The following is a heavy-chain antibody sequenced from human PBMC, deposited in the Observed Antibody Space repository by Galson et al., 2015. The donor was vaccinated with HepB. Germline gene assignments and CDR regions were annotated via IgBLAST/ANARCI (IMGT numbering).Heavy chain of an antibody. CDR1: GFTFSSYA. V-gene: IGHV3-30*04. CDR3: ARRKRIADY. CDR2: ILYDGSNK. Sequence: SLRLSCAASGFTFSSYAMHWVRQAPGKGLEWVAVILYDGSNKYYADSVKGRFTISRDNSKNTLYLQMNSLRAEDTAVYYCARRKRIADYWGQGTLVTVSS. J-gene: IGHJ4*02. D-gene: IGHD2-21*01.